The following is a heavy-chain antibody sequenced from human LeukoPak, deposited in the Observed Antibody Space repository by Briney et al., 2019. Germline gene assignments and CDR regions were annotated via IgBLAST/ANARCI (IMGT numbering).Heavy chain of an antibody. V-gene: IGHV1-69*04. CDR2: IIPMLGRA. J-gene: IGHJ6*02. D-gene: IGHD2-2*01. Sequence: SVTVSCKASGGTFSSYAISWVRQAPGQGLEWMGRIIPMLGRANYAQKFQGRVTITADKSTSTAYMELSSLRSEDTAVYYCARDLLLGVVVVPAAPYYYGMDVWGQGTTVTVSS. CDR1: GGTFSSYA. CDR3: ARDLLLGVVVVPAAPYYYGMDV.